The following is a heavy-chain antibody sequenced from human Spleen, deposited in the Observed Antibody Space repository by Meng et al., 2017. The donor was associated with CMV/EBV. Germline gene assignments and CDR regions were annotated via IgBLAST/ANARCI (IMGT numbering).Heavy chain of an antibody. D-gene: IGHD4-17*01. Sequence: ASVKVSCKASGYTFINYGISWVRQATGQGLEWMGWMNPNSGNTGYAQKFQGRVTMTRNTSISTAYMELSSLRSEDTAVYYCARGDYEVHYWGQGTLVTVSS. CDR1: GYTFINYG. CDR3: ARGDYEVHY. J-gene: IGHJ4*02. CDR2: MNPNSGNT. V-gene: IGHV1-8*02.